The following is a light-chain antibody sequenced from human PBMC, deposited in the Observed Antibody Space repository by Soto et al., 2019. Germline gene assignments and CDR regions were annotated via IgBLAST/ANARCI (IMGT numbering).Light chain of an antibody. CDR2: ENN. V-gene: IGLV1-51*02. CDR1: SSNIGNKY. CDR3: GTWDSSLGGGV. J-gene: IGLJ2*01. Sequence: QSVLTQPPSVSAALGQKVTISCSGSSSNIGNKYVSWYQQVPGTAPKLLIYENNNRASGIPDRLSGSKSGTSATLDITGLQTGDEADYYCGTWDSSLGGGVFGGGTKVTVL.